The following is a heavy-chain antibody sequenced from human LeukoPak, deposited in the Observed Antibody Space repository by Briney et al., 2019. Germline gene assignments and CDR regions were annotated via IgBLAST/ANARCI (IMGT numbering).Heavy chain of an antibody. V-gene: IGHV4-34*01. CDR1: GGSFSGYY. D-gene: IGHD6-13*01. J-gene: IGHJ4*02. CDR3: ARGPTPAAGHDY. CDR2: INHSGST. Sequence: SETLSLTCAVYGGSFSGYYWSWIRQPPGKGLEWIGEINHSGSTNYNPSLKSRVTISVDTSKNQFSLKLSSVTAADTAVYYWARGPTPAAGHDYWGQGTLVTVSS.